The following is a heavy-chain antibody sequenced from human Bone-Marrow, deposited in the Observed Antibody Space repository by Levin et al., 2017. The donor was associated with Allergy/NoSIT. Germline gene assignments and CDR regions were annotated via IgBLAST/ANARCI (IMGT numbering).Heavy chain of an antibody. CDR2: INTNTGGT. Sequence: GASVKVSCKTFGYTFTDYYMHWVRQAPGQGLEWMGLINTNTGGTNYAPKFQGRVTMTRDTSVSTVYMELSGLTSYDTAVFYCARERHMDFWGQGTTVIVSS. CDR3: ARERHMDF. J-gene: IGHJ6*02. CDR1: GYTFTDYY. V-gene: IGHV1-2*02.